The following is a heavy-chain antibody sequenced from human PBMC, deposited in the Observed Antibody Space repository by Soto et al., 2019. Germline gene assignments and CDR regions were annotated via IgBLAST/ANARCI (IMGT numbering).Heavy chain of an antibody. CDR2: IYHTGTT. J-gene: IGHJ4*02. Sequence: SETLSLTCAVSGFSISSGYFWGCIRQPPGKGLEWIGSIYHTGTTYYSPSLKSRATIFLDTSKNQFSLNLTSVTAADTAIYYCARDGLRYFDSSGYYSGPPLDYWGQGARVTVSS. CDR3: ARDGLRYFDSSGYYSGPPLDY. V-gene: IGHV4-38-2*02. CDR1: GFSISSGYF. D-gene: IGHD3-22*01.